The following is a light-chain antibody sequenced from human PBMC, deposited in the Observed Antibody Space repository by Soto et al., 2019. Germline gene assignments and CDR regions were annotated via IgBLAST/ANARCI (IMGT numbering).Light chain of an antibody. J-gene: IGLJ1*01. CDR1: SSNIGRNT. CDR2: RNN. V-gene: IGLV1-44*01. Sequence: QSVLTQAPSASETPGQRVTTSCSGGSSNIGRNTVNWYQQLPGTAPKLLIYRNNRRPSGVPDRFSGSKSGTSASLAISGLQSEDEADYYCAAWDDSLTDYVFGTGTKVTVL. CDR3: AAWDDSLTDYV.